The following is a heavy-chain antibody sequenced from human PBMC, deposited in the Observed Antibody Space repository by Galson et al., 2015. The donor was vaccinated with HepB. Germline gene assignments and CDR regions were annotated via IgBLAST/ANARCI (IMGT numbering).Heavy chain of an antibody. CDR3: TRGLLPHRTNGMDV. CDR1: GFTFSGSA. Sequence: SLRLSCAASGFTFSGSAMHWVRQASGKGLEWVGRIRSKANSYATAYAASVKGRFTISRDDSKNTAYLQMNSLKTEDTAVYYCTRGLLPHRTNGMDVWGQGTTVTVSS. CDR2: IRSKANSYAT. V-gene: IGHV3-73*01. J-gene: IGHJ6*02. D-gene: IGHD3-22*01.